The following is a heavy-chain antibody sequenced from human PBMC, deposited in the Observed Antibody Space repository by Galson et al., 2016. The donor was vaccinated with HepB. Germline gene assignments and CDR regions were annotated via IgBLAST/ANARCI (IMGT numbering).Heavy chain of an antibody. J-gene: IGHJ6*04. D-gene: IGHD5-18*01. CDR2: IRTKANNYAT. CDR3: SGVDTNMVGDV. Sequence: SLRLSCAASGFTFSGSVMYWVRQASGKGLEWVGRIRTKANNYATSYAASVKGRFTISRDDSKNTAYLQMDSLKTEDTAVYYCSGVDTNMVGDVWGKGTTVTVSS. CDR1: GFTFSGSV. V-gene: IGHV3-73*01.